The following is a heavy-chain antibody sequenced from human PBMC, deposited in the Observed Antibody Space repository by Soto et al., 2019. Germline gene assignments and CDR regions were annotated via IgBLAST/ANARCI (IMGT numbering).Heavy chain of an antibody. Sequence: ASVKVSCKASGYTFTSYAMHWVRQAPGQRLEWMGWINAGNGNTKYSQKFQGRVTITRDTSASTAYMELSSLRSEDTAVYYCARVPYDYGDSTTFDYWGKGTLVTVAS. V-gene: IGHV1-3*01. D-gene: IGHD4-17*01. CDR1: GYTFTSYA. J-gene: IGHJ4*02. CDR3: ARVPYDYGDSTTFDY. CDR2: INAGNGNT.